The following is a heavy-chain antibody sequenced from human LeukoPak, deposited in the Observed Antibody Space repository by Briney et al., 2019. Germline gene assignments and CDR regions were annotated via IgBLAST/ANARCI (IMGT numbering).Heavy chain of an antibody. D-gene: IGHD3-22*01. V-gene: IGHV3-11*01. Sequence: GGPLRLSCAASGFTFSDYYMSWIRQAPGKGLEWVSYISSSGSTIYYADSVKGRFTISRDNAKNSLYLQMNSLRAEDTAVYYCARSYDSSGYYGYFDYWGQGTLVTVSS. CDR3: ARSYDSSGYYGYFDY. J-gene: IGHJ4*02. CDR2: ISSSGSTI. CDR1: GFTFSDYY.